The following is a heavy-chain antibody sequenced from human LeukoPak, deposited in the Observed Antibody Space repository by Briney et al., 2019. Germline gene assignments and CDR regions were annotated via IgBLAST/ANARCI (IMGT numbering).Heavy chain of an antibody. Sequence: PGGSLRLSCTTSGFTFGDYALTWVRQAPGKGLEWVGFNSSKAYGGTTEYAASVKGSFTISRADCKRFAYLQMNSLKTKDTAVYYCSRYQTPYYWGQGTLVTVSS. V-gene: IGHV3-49*04. CDR2: NSSKAYGGTT. CDR1: GFTFGDYA. CDR3: SRYQTPYY. J-gene: IGHJ4*02.